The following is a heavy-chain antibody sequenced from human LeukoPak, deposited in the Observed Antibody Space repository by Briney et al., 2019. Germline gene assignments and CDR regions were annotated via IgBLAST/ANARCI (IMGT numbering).Heavy chain of an antibody. Sequence: SETLSLTCSVSGGSMSSHYWSWIRQPAGKGLEWIGRIYISGSTNYNPSLKSRVTMSIDTSKNQFSLKLSSVTAADTAVYYCARAGDGSGSYDNADYDYWGQGTLVTVSS. D-gene: IGHD3-10*01. J-gene: IGHJ4*02. CDR3: ARAGDGSGSYDNADYDY. CDR2: IYISGST. V-gene: IGHV4-4*07. CDR1: GGSMSSHY.